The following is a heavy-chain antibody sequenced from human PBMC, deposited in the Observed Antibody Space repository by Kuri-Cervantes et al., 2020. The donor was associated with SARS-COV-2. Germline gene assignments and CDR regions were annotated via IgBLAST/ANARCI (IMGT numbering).Heavy chain of an antibody. V-gene: IGHV3-15*01. CDR3: NTLSDYDYRWGSYRYTGYFDY. CDR2: MKTITDGGTT. Sequence: GGSLRPSCVASGFTFSNAWMTWVRQAPGKGLEWVGRMKTITDGGTTDYAAPVKAKLTISRDDSKNTIYLQMKSLRTEDTAVYYCNTLSDYDYRWGSYRYTGYFDYWGQGTLVTVSS. J-gene: IGHJ4*02. CDR1: GFTFSNAW. D-gene: IGHD3-16*02.